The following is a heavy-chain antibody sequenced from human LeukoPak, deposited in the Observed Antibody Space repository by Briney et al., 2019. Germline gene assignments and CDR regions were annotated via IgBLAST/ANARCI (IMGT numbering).Heavy chain of an antibody. CDR1: GYTFTSYD. Sequence: ASVKVSCKASGYTFTSYDINWVRQATGQGLEWMGWMNPNSGNTGYAQKFQGRVTITRNTSISTAYMELSSLRSEDTAMYYCARHGQPDSSGWGYYYYGMDVWGQGTTVTVSS. J-gene: IGHJ6*02. D-gene: IGHD6-19*01. CDR3: ARHGQPDSSGWGYYYYGMDV. CDR2: MNPNSGNT. V-gene: IGHV1-8*03.